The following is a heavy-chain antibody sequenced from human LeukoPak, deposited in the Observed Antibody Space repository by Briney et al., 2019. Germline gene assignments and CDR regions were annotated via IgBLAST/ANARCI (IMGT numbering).Heavy chain of an antibody. D-gene: IGHD3-10*01. CDR1: GYTFTGYY. Sequence: ASVKVSCKASGYTFTGYYMHWVRQAPGQGLEWVGWINPNSGGTNYAQKFQGRVTMTRDTSISTAYMELSRLRSDDTAVYYCARALQSLWFGELYDAFDIWGQGTMVTVSS. V-gene: IGHV1-2*02. CDR2: INPNSGGT. CDR3: ARALQSLWFGELYDAFDI. J-gene: IGHJ3*02.